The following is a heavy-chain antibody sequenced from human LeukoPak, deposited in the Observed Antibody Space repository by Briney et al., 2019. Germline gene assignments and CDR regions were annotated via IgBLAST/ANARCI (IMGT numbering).Heavy chain of an antibody. V-gene: IGHV1-8*02. CDR3: ARDRTGYSRDFDY. D-gene: IGHD6-13*01. CDR1: GYTFTSYD. Sequence: ASVKVSCKASGYTFTSYDINWVRQATGQGLEWMGWMNPNSANADYAQKLQGRVTMTTDTSTSTAYMELRSLRSDDTAVYYCARDRTGYSRDFDYWGQGTLVTVSS. J-gene: IGHJ4*02. CDR2: MNPNSANA.